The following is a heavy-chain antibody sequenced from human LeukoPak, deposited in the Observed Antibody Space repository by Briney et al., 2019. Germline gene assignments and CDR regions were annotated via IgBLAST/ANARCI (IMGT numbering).Heavy chain of an antibody. V-gene: IGHV5-51*01. D-gene: IGHD2-8*01. Sequence: GESLKISCKGSGYSFTSYWIGWVRQMPGKGLEWMGIIYPGDSDTRYSPSFQGQVTISADKSISTAYLRWSSLKASDTAMYYCASVYRKGEYYFDYWGQGTLVTVSS. J-gene: IGHJ4*02. CDR2: IYPGDSDT. CDR1: GYSFTSYW. CDR3: ASVYRKGEYYFDY.